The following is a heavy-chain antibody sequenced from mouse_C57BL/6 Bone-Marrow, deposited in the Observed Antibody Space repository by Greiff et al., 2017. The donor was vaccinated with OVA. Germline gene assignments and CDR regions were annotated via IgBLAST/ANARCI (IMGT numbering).Heavy chain of an antibody. CDR3: ARRGNYGGYYAMDY. V-gene: IGHV1-69*01. D-gene: IGHD2-1*01. CDR2: IDPSDSYT. Sequence: VQLQQPGAELVMPGASVKLSCKASGYTFTSYWMHWVKQRPGQGLEWIGEIDPSDSYTNYNQKFKGKSTLTVDKSSSTAYMQLSSLTSEDSAVYYCARRGNYGGYYAMDYWGQGTSVTVSS. CDR1: GYTFTSYW. J-gene: IGHJ4*01.